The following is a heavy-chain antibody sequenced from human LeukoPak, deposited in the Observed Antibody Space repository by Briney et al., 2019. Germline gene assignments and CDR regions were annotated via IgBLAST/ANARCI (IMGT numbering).Heavy chain of an antibody. CDR3: ARPDYYGSGSEF. D-gene: IGHD3-10*01. CDR1: GFTFSSYG. CDR2: ISGSGGST. Sequence: GGSLRLSCAASGFTFSSYGMSWVRQAPGKGLEWVSAISGSGGSTYYADSVKGRFTTSRDNSKNTLYLQMNSLRAEDTAVYYCARPDYYGSGSEFWGQGTLVTVSS. J-gene: IGHJ4*02. V-gene: IGHV3-23*01.